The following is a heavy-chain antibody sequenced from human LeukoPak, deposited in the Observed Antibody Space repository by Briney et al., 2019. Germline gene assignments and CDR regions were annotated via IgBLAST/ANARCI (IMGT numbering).Heavy chain of an antibody. CDR2: IHTSGST. V-gene: IGHV4-4*07. D-gene: IGHD3-22*01. Sequence: SGTLSLTCIVSGGAISNYYWNWIRQPAGKGLEWIGRIHTSGSTIYNPSLKSRVTFSVDTSKNQFSLKLSSVTAADTAVYYCASLGESSDYYWHFQHWGQGTLITVSS. J-gene: IGHJ1*01. CDR3: ASLGESSDYYWHFQH. CDR1: GGAISNYY.